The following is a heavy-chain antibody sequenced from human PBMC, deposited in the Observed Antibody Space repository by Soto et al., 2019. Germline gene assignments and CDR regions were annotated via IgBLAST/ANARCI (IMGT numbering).Heavy chain of an antibody. CDR1: GFSFSNFS. CDR2: MSFDGSKN. D-gene: IGHD1-1*01. CDR3: VKEKARSVELVGMDV. Sequence: QAQLVESGGGVVQPGRSLRLSCIVSGFSFSNFSMHWVRQAPGKGLEWVAAMSFDGSKNYYADSVEGRFTISRDVSKNRLYLQMERQIPEDTAVYFCVKEKARSVELVGMDVWGQGTRVIVSS. J-gene: IGHJ6*02. V-gene: IGHV3-30*13.